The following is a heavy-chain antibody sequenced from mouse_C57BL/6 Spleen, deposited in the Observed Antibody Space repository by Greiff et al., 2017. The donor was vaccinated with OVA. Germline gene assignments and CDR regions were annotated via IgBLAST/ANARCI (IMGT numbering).Heavy chain of an antibody. CDR2: IYPGDGDT. CDR1: GYAFSSSW. J-gene: IGHJ4*01. Sequence: QVQLQQSGPELVKPGASVKISCKASGYAFSSSWMNWVKQRPGKGLEWIGRIYPGDGDTNYNGKFKGKATLTADKSSSTAYMQLSSLTSEDSAVYFCARVDYDYGRAYAMDYWGQGTSVTVSS. V-gene: IGHV1-82*01. D-gene: IGHD2-4*01. CDR3: ARVDYDYGRAYAMDY.